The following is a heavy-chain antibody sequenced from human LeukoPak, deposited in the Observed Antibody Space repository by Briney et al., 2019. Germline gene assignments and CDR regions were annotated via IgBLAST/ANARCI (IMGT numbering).Heavy chain of an antibody. CDR3: TRLYLDYFDY. CDR2: IRSKANSYAT. V-gene: IGHV3-73*01. Sequence: GGSLRLSCAASGFTFSSYAMSWVRQASGKGLEWVGRIRSKANSYATAYAASVKGRFTISRDDSKNTAYLQMNSLKTEDTAVYYCTRLYLDYFDYWGQGTLVTVSS. J-gene: IGHJ4*02. D-gene: IGHD2-8*01. CDR1: GFTFSSYA.